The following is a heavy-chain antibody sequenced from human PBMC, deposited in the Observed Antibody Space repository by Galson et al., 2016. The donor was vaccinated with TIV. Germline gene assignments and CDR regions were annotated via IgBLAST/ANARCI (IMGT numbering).Heavy chain of an antibody. Sequence: SVKVSCKASGGTFNSYGISWVRQAPGQGLQWMGGIIPVFGTTKYSQDFQGRVAVTADESTGTAYMELSGLRFDDTAVYFCARSRGYSYGYGDPWGQGTLVTVSA. CDR1: GGTFNSYG. CDR2: IIPVFGTT. J-gene: IGHJ5*02. V-gene: IGHV1-69*13. D-gene: IGHD5-18*01. CDR3: ARSRGYSYGYGDP.